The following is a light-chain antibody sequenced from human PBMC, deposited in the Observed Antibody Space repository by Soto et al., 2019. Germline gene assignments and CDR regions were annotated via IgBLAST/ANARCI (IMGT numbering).Light chain of an antibody. CDR1: SSNIGAGYD. CDR2: GNS. Sequence: QSVLTQPPSVSGAPGQRVTISCTGSSSNIGAGYDVHWYQQLPGTAPKLLIYGNSNRPSGVPDRFSGSKSGTSASLAITGLQAEDEADYYCQSYDSSLEVFGTGTQLTVL. J-gene: IGLJ1*01. CDR3: QSYDSSLEV. V-gene: IGLV1-40*01.